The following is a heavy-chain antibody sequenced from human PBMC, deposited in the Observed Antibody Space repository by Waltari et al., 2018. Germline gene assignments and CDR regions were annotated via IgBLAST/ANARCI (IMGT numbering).Heavy chain of an antibody. CDR3: ARKGWRGAAFDY. CDR2: VRSKGSTI. D-gene: IGHD3-10*01. Sequence: EVQLVESGGGLVQPGGSLRLSCAASGFTFSDYSMNWVRKAPGKGREWVSYVRSKGSTIYYADSVKGGLTISRDNAKNSLYLQMNSLRAEDTAVYYCARKGWRGAAFDYWGQGTLVTVSS. V-gene: IGHV3-48*04. J-gene: IGHJ4*02. CDR1: GFTFSDYS.